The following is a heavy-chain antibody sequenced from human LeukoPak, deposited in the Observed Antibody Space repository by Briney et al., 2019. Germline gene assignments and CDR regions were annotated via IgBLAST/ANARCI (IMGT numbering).Heavy chain of an antibody. D-gene: IGHD3-10*01. CDR3: ARGGSGSYYNPFYYYYGMDV. V-gene: IGHV3-21*01. CDR2: ISSSSSYI. CDR1: GFTFSSYS. J-gene: IGHJ6*04. Sequence: TGGSLRLSCAASGFTFSSYSMNWVRQAPGKGLEWVSSISSSSSYIYYADSVKGRFTISRDNAKNSLYLQMNSLRAEDTAVYYCARGGSGSYYNPFYYYYGMDVWGKGTTVAVSS.